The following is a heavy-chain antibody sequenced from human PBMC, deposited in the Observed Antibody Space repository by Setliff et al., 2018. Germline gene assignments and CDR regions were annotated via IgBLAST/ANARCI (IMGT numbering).Heavy chain of an antibody. J-gene: IGHJ4*02. CDR2: THTDGITI. CDR3: ARDGHNVYYFDY. D-gene: IGHD1-1*01. V-gene: IGHV3-48*03. CDR1: GFTFRTYE. Sequence: GGSLRLSCEASGFTFRTYEMIWVRQAPGKGLERVSKTHTDGITIYSDSVRGRFTISRDNAKNTLYLQMNSLRAEDTAVYYCARDGHNVYYFDYWGLGTLVTVSS.